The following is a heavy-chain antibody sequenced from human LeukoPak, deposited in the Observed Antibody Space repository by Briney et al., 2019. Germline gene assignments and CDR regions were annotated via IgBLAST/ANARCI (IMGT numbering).Heavy chain of an antibody. J-gene: IGHJ3*02. CDR2: IYTSGST. D-gene: IGHD2-21*02. CDR3: ARAVVVTAIHDAFDI. V-gene: IGHV4-61*02. Sequence: SETLSLTCTVSGGSISSGSYYWSWIRQPAGKGLEWIGRIYTSGSTNYNPSLKSRVTISVDTSKNRFSLKLSSVTAADTAVYYCARAVVVTAIHDAFDIWGQGTMVTVSS. CDR1: GGSISSGSYY.